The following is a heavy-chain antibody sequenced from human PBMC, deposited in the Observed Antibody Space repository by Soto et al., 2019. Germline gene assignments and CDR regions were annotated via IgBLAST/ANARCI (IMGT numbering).Heavy chain of an antibody. J-gene: IGHJ5*02. Sequence: SSETLSLTCTVSGGSISSYYWSWIRQPPGKGLEWIGYIYYSGSTNYNPSLKSRVTISVDTSKNQFSLKLSSVTAADTAVYYCARGNYDYIWGSYRYTYWFDPWGQGTLVTVSS. D-gene: IGHD3-16*02. CDR2: IYYSGST. CDR3: ARGNYDYIWGSYRYTYWFDP. CDR1: GGSISSYY. V-gene: IGHV4-59*01.